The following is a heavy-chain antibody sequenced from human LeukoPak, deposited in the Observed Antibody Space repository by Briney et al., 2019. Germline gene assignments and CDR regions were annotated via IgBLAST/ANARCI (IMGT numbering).Heavy chain of an antibody. D-gene: IGHD2-21*02. J-gene: IGHJ4*02. CDR2: IRGTGTTT. V-gene: IGHV3-23*01. Sequence: GASLRLSCAASGFTFSSYTLSWLRQAPGKGLEWLSAIRGTGTTTYYAASVKGRFTISRDTSRNTLYLQMNSLRAEDTAVYYCAKDTCGADCYSHYDHWGQGTLVTVSS. CDR1: GFTFSSYT. CDR3: AKDTCGADCYSHYDH.